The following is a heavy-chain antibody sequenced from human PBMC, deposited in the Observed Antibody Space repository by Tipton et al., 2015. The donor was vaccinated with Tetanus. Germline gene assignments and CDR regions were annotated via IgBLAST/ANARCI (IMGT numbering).Heavy chain of an antibody. CDR2: IKSDGITT. CDR1: GFTFSTSW. J-gene: IGHJ4*02. D-gene: IGHD4-17*01. V-gene: IGHV3-74*01. CDR3: GKTISNDYVAA. Sequence: SLRLSCVASGFTFSTSWMHWVRQVPGKGLEWVSRIKSDGITTSYLDSVKGRFTISRNTGKNTLYLQMSSLRAEDTAVYYCGKTISNDYVAAWGQGPLVTVSS.